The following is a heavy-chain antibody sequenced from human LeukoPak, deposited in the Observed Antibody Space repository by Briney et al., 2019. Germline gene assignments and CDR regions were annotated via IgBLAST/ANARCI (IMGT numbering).Heavy chain of an antibody. CDR2: ISSSSSLI. V-gene: IGHV3-48*04. Sequence: GGSLRLSCAASGFTFSSYSMNWVRQAPGKGLEWISYISSSSSLIYYADSVKGRFTISRDNAKNSLYLQMNSLRADDTAVYYCSGGGFGDLFLWGQGTLVTVSS. D-gene: IGHD3-10*01. CDR3: SGGGFGDLFL. CDR1: GFTFSSYS. J-gene: IGHJ4*02.